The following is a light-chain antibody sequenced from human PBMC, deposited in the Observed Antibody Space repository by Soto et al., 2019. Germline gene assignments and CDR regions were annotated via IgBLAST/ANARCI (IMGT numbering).Light chain of an antibody. CDR2: ATS. Sequence: DIQMTQSPSSLSASVGDRVTITCRASQSISTYLNWYQQKPGKAPKVLIYATSSLHSGVPSRFSGSGSGTDFTLTISSLDPEDFAVYYCQQYGGSRWTFGQGTKV. CDR3: QQYGGSRWT. V-gene: IGKV1-39*01. CDR1: QSISTY. J-gene: IGKJ1*01.